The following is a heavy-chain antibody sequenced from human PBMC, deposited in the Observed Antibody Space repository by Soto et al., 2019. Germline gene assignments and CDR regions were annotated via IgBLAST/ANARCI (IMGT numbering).Heavy chain of an antibody. Sequence: EVQLVASGGGLVKPGGSLRLSCAASGFTFSSYNMNWARQAPGKGLEWVASMSSSASFIYYADPLKGRFTISRDNAKNSLYLQMNSLRVDDTAIYYCARGGRLSRDNWFEPLYHGTLVIVSS. CDR1: GFTFSSYN. CDR2: MSSSASFI. V-gene: IGHV3-21*01. J-gene: IGHJ5*02. CDR3: ARGGRLSRDNWFEP.